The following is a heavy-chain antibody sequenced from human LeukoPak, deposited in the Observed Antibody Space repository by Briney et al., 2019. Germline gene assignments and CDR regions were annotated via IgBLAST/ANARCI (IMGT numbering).Heavy chain of an antibody. V-gene: IGHV4-59*11. Sequence: PSETLSLTCSVSGGSISSHYWSWIRQPPGKELEWIAYIYYSGSTKYNPSLESRVTISVDTSKNQFSLKLRSVTAADTAVYYCAGSIVGGTRYYFDYWGQGTLVTVSS. CDR3: AGSIVGGTRYYFDY. CDR2: IYYSGST. J-gene: IGHJ4*02. CDR1: GGSISSHY. D-gene: IGHD1-26*01.